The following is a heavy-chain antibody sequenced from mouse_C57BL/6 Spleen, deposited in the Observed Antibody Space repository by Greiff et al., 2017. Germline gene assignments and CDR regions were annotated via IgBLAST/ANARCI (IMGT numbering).Heavy chain of an antibody. CDR2: IHPSDSDT. CDR3: ALFITRVVAHFDY. D-gene: IGHD1-1*01. J-gene: IGHJ2*01. CDR1: GYTFTSYW. V-gene: IGHV1-74*01. Sequence: VQLQQPGAELVKPGASVKVSCKASGYTFTSYWMHWVKQRPGQGLEWIGRIHPSDSDTNYNQKFKGKATLTVDKSSSTAYMQLSSLTSEDSAVYYCALFITRVVAHFDYWGQGTTLTVSS.